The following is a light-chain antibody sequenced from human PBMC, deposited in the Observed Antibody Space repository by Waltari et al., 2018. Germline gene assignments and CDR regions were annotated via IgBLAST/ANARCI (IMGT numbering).Light chain of an antibody. CDR2: RSN. Sequence: QAGLTQPPSLSRDLGQTATLTCTGTKNNVANPGAAWLQQHRGHPPKLLSFRSNNRPSGISERFSASTSGNTASLTITGLQPDDEADYYCSAWDSDLVAVVFGGGTKLTVL. J-gene: IGLJ3*02. CDR1: KNNVANPG. CDR3: SAWDSDLVAVV. V-gene: IGLV10-54*04.